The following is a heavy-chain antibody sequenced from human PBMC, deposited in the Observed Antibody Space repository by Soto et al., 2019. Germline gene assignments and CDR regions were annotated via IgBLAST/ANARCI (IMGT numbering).Heavy chain of an antibody. CDR1: GFTFSSYG. J-gene: IGHJ6*02. CDR3: ARDDYGSGSYPYYYGMDV. Sequence: VQLVESGGGVVQPGRSLRLSCAASGFTFSSYGMHWVRQAPGKGLEWVAVIWYDGSNKYYADSVKGRFTISRDNPKNTLYLQMNSLRAEDTAVYYCARDDYGSGSYPYYYGMDVWGQGTTVTVSS. D-gene: IGHD3-10*01. V-gene: IGHV3-33*01. CDR2: IWYDGSNK.